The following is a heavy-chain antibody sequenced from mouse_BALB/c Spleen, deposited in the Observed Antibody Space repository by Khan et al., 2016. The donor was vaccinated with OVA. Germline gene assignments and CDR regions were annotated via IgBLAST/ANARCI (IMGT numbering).Heavy chain of an antibody. D-gene: IGHD1-2*01. V-gene: IGHV2-4-1*01. CDR3: ANIGVFHYYGDCGMDY. CDR2: IWSGGST. Sequence: QVQLKQSGPGLVQPSQSLSITCTVTGFSLTSYGIHWVRQSPGKGLEWLGVIWSGGSTDYNAAFISRLSISKDNSKSQVFFKMNSLQADDTAIYYCANIGVFHYYGDCGMDYWGQGASVTVSS. CDR1: GFSLTSYG. J-gene: IGHJ4*01.